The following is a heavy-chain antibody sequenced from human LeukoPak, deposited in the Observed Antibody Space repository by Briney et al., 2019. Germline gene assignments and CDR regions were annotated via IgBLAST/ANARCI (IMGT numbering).Heavy chain of an antibody. V-gene: IGHV4-61*02. CDR1: GGSISSGSYY. CDR3: ARDTHYYDSSGYYSLFDY. D-gene: IGHD3-22*01. CDR2: IYTSGST. J-gene: IGHJ4*02. Sequence: SETLSLTCTVSGGSISSGSYYWSWIRQPAGKGLEWIGRIYTSGSTNYNPSLKSRVTISVDTSKNQFSLKLSSVTAADTAVYYCARDTHYYDSSGYYSLFDYRGQGTLVTVSS.